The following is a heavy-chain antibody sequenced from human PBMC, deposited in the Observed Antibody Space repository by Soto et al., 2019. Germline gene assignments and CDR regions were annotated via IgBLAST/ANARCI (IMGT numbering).Heavy chain of an antibody. CDR3: ARGIREHAFDI. CDR2: IGTAGDT. CDR1: GFPFSSYD. D-gene: IGHD3-10*01. Sequence: PGGSLRLSCAASGFPFSSYDMHWVRQATGKGLEWVSAIGTAGDTYYPGSVKGRFTISRENAKNSLYLQMNSLRAGDTAVYYCARGIREHAFDIWGQGTMVTVSS. V-gene: IGHV3-13*01. J-gene: IGHJ3*02.